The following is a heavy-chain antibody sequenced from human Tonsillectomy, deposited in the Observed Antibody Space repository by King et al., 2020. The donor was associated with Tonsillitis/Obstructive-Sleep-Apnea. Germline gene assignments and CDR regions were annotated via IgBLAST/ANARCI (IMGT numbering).Heavy chain of an antibody. V-gene: IGHV1-18*01. CDR1: GYTFTSYG. J-gene: IGHJ4*02. D-gene: IGHD3-22*01. CDR2: ISVYNGNT. Sequence: VQLVESGAEVKKPGASVKVSCKASGYTFTSYGISWVRQAPGQGLEWMGWISVYNGNTNYVQKVQGRVTMTTDTSTSTAYMELRSLRSDDTAVYYCAREWSDVFVGGYPKNYFDYWGQGTLVTVS. CDR3: AREWSDVFVGGYPKNYFDY.